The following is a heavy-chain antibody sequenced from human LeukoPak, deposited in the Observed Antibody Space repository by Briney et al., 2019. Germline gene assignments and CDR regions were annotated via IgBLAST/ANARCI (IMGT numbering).Heavy chain of an antibody. J-gene: IGHJ4*02. CDR2: IYGSGST. D-gene: IGHD3-16*01. V-gene: IGHV4-39*07. Sequence: SETLSLTCTVSGGSIIGNSYSWGWIRQPQGKGLEWIGSIYGSGSTSYNPSLKSRVTISADTSKNQFSLKLNSLTTADTAVYYCTRGAGWLIDYWGQGILVTVSS. CDR3: TRGAGWLIDY. CDR1: GGSIIGNSYS.